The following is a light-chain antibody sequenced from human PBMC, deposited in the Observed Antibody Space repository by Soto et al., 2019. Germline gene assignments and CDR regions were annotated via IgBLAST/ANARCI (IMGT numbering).Light chain of an antibody. CDR1: NNDIGLYDY. CDR3: TSRTISATYV. J-gene: IGLJ1*01. V-gene: IGLV2-14*01. CDR2: DVT. Sequence: QSALTQPASVSGSPGQSITISCTGTNNDIGLYDYVSWYQGHPGKAPRLIIYDVTHRPSGVSSRFSGSKSVNTASLTISGLQAEDEADYYCTSRTISATYVFGSGTSSPS.